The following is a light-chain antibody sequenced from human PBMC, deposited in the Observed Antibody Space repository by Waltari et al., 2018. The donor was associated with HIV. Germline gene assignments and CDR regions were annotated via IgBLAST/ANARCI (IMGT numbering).Light chain of an antibody. V-gene: IGKV2-28*01. Sequence: DVVVTQSPLSLPVILGEPASISCTSSLSLHNNGFSYLDWYVQRPGQSPQLLIYLSSHRASGVSDRFSGSGSGTDFTLNISRVEAEDVAFYFCMQALYTPPIFGGGT. CDR3: MQALYTPPI. CDR1: LSLHNNGFSY. CDR2: LSS. J-gene: IGKJ4*01.